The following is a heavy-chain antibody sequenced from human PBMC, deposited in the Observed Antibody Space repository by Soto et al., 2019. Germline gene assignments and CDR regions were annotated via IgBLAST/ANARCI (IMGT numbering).Heavy chain of an antibody. CDR3: ARVGGVAARTFDY. Sequence: PSETLSLTCTVSGGSISSFYWTWIRQPPGKGLEWIGYIYYSGSTNYNPSLKSRVSISVDTSKNQFSLKLRSVTAADTAVYFCARVGGVAARTFDYWGQGTLVTVS. CDR2: IYYSGST. V-gene: IGHV4-59*01. D-gene: IGHD6-6*01. CDR1: GGSISSFY. J-gene: IGHJ4*02.